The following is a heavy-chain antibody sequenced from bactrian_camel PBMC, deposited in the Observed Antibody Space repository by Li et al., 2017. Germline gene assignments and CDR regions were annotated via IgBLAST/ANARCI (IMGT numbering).Heavy chain of an antibody. V-gene: IGHV3S53*01. CDR2: IDSDGET. J-gene: IGHJ4*01. D-gene: IGHD2*01. CDR1: TGTFRSAC. Sequence: LVESGGGSAQAGGSLRLSCAARTGTFRSACMGWIRQVSGKEREGVASIDSDGETTYTDSVKGRFTISRDNAKNSVYLQMNNLKLEDTATYYCAADFGPYCSGSYLARRANFEGQGTQVTVS.